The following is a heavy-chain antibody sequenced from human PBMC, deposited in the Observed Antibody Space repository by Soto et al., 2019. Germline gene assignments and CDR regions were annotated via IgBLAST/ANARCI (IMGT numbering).Heavy chain of an antibody. Sequence: XRSVRLSCAACGFTFSSYAMHGVRQAPGKGMEWVAVISYDGSNKYYADSVEGRFTISRDNSKNTLYLQMNSLRAEDTAVYYCARDFSGSWSYYYYGMDVWGQGTAGTVSS. J-gene: IGHJ6*02. CDR3: ARDFSGSWSYYYYGMDV. D-gene: IGHD6-13*01. CDR1: GFTFSSYA. CDR2: ISYDGSNK. V-gene: IGHV3-30-3*01.